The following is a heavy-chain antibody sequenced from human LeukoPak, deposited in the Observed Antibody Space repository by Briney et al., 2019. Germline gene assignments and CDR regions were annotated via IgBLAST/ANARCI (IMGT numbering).Heavy chain of an antibody. Sequence: PGGSLRLSCAASGFTFSSYSMNWVRQAPGKGLEWVSSISSSSSYIYYADSVKGRFTISRDNAKNSLYLQMNSLRAEDTAEYYCARDRPLGYHYDSSGHVYWGQGTLVTVSS. CDR3: ARDRPLGYHYDSSGHVY. V-gene: IGHV3-21*01. J-gene: IGHJ4*02. CDR2: ISSSSSYI. D-gene: IGHD3-22*01. CDR1: GFTFSSYS.